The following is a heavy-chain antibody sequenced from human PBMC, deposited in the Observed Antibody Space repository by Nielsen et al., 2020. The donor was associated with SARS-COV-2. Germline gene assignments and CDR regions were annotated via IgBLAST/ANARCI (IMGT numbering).Heavy chain of an antibody. CDR2: IWYDGSNK. J-gene: IGHJ6*02. CDR3: ARFPGVWNVVAHYGMDV. V-gene: IGHV3-33*01. CDR1: GFTFSSYG. D-gene: IGHD1-1*01. Sequence: GESLKISCAASGFTFSSYGMHWVRQAPGKGLEWVAVIWYDGSNKYYADSVKGRFTISRDNSKNTLYMQMNSLRAEDTAVYYCARFPGVWNVVAHYGMDVWGQGTTVTVSS.